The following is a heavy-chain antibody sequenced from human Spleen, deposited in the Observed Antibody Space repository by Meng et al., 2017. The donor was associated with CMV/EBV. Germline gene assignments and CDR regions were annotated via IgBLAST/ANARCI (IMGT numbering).Heavy chain of an antibody. V-gene: IGHV4-39*07. J-gene: IGHJ5*02. Sequence: GSLRLSCPVSGGSISSTTYYWGWIRQPPGQELEWIGSFYYSGSTYHNPSLKCRVTISVDTSKNQFSLKLSSVTAADTAVYYCARDLSYYSTWGQGTLVTVSS. CDR2: FYYSGST. D-gene: IGHD1-26*01. CDR3: ARDLSYYST. CDR1: GGSISSTTYY.